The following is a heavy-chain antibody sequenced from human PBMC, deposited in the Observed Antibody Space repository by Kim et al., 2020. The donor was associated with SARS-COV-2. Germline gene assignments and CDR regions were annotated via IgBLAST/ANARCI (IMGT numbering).Heavy chain of an antibody. D-gene: IGHD2-2*01. Sequence: ASVKVSCKASGYTFTNYGISWVRQAPGQGLEWMGWASAHSGNTNYAQKVQGRVTMTTDTSTNTAYMELRSLRSDDTAVYYCARDQFGSTNSLDPWGQGTLVTVSS. V-gene: IGHV1-18*04. CDR3: ARDQFGSTNSLDP. CDR2: ASAHSGNT. CDR1: GYTFTNYG. J-gene: IGHJ5*02.